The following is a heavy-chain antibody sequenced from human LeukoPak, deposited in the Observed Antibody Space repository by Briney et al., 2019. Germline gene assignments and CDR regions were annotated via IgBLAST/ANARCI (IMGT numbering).Heavy chain of an antibody. CDR2: IKEDGSET. J-gene: IGHJ4*02. CDR1: GFTFSRYW. V-gene: IGHV3-7*03. CDR3: ARDKEADEGSKFDY. D-gene: IGHD2-15*01. Sequence: XGSLRLSCAASGFTFSRYWMTWVRQAPGKGLEWVANIKEDGSETYYVDSVKGRFTISRDNAKKSLYLQMNSLRAEDTAVYYCARDKEADEGSKFDYWGQGTLVTVSS.